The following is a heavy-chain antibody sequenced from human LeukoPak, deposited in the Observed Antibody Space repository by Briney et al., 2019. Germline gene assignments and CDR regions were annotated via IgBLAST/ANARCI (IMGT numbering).Heavy chain of an antibody. CDR2: IYYSGST. CDR3: ARGSGRFGRYYGMDV. J-gene: IGHJ6*02. Sequence: PSETLSLTCTVSGGSISSYYWSWIRQPPGKGLEWIGYIYYSGSTNYNPSLKSRVTISVDTSKNQFSLKLSSVTAADTAVYYCARGSGRFGRYYGMDVWGQGTTVTVSS. CDR1: GGSISSYY. D-gene: IGHD3-10*01. V-gene: IGHV4-59*01.